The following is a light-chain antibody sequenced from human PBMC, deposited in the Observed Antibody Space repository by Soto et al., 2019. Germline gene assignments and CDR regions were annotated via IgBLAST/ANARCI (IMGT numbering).Light chain of an antibody. Sequence: QSVLTQPRSVSGSPGQSVTISCTGTSSDVGAYNYVSWYQQHPGKAPKLMIHDVSKRPSGVPDRFSGSKSGNAASLTISGLQAEDEADYYCCSYAGSYTVVFGGGTKLTV. CDR1: SSDVGAYNY. CDR3: CSYAGSYTVV. CDR2: DVS. J-gene: IGLJ2*01. V-gene: IGLV2-11*01.